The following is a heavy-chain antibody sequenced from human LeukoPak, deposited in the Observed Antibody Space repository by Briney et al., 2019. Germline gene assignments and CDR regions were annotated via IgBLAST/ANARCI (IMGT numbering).Heavy chain of an antibody. CDR2: IYTSGST. CDR3: ARGTYYYDSSGPKTIYYYYYMDV. J-gene: IGHJ6*03. V-gene: IGHV4-4*07. D-gene: IGHD3-22*01. Sequence: PSETLSLTCTVSGGSISSYYWSWIRQPAGKGLEWIGRIYTSGSTNYNPSLKSRVTMSVDTSKNQFSLKLSPVTAADTAVYYCARGTYYYDSSGPKTIYYYYYMDVWGKGTTVTISS. CDR1: GGSISSYY.